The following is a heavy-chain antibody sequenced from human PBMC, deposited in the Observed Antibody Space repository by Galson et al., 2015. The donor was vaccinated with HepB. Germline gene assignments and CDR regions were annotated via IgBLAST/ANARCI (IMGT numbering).Heavy chain of an antibody. D-gene: IGHD6-19*01. CDR1: GFTFSSYG. J-gene: IGHJ4*02. Sequence: SLRLSCAASGFTFSSYGMHWVRQAPGKGLEWVAVIRYDGSNKYYADSVKGRFTISRDNSKNTLYLQMNSLRAEDTAVYYCAKDLAVAGRGLSWGQGTLVTVSS. CDR2: IRYDGSNK. V-gene: IGHV3-30*02. CDR3: AKDLAVAGRGLS.